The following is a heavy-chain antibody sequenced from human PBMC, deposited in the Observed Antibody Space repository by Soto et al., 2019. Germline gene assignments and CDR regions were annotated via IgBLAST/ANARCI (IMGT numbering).Heavy chain of an antibody. CDR1: GYAFTSYG. D-gene: IGHD3-3*01. V-gene: IGHV1-18*04. CDR3: ARRAVLRFLEWPSYGMDV. CDR2: ISAYNGNT. Sequence: ASLKVSCKASGYAFTSYGISWVRQAPGQGLEWMGWISAYNGNTNYAQKLQGRVTMTTDTSTSIAYMELRSLRSDDTAVYYCARRAVLRFLEWPSYGMDVWGQGTTVTVSS. J-gene: IGHJ6*02.